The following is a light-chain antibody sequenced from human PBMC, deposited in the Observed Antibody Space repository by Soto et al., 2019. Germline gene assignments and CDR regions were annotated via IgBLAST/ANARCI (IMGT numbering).Light chain of an antibody. CDR3: QQYGSSPYT. J-gene: IGKJ2*01. CDR2: DAS. V-gene: IGKV3-20*01. Sequence: EFVLTQSPGTLSLSPGERATLSCGASQSVRSNYFAWYQQKPGQAPRLLMYDASSRAGGVPDRFSGSGSGTDFTLTISRLEPEDFAVYYCQQYGSSPYTFGQGTNLEIK. CDR1: QSVRSNY.